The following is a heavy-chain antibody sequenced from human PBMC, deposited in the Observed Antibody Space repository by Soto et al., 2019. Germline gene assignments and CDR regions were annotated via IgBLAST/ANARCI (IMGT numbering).Heavy chain of an antibody. Sequence: PSETLSLTCTVSGGSVSSGSYYWSWIRQPPGKGLEWIGYIYYSGSTNYNPSLKSRVTISVDTSKNQFSLKLSSVTAEDTAVYYCAKKFYPSSWWAGPDYWGQGTLVTVSS. CDR1: GGSVSSGSYY. V-gene: IGHV4-61*01. CDR3: AKKFYPSSWWAGPDY. D-gene: IGHD2-15*01. CDR2: IYYSGST. J-gene: IGHJ4*02.